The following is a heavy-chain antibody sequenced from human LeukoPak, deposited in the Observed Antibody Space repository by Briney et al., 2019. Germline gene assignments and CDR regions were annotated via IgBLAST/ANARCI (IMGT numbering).Heavy chain of an antibody. J-gene: IGHJ4*02. V-gene: IGHV1-24*01. CDR2: FDPEDGET. Sequence: GASVKVSCKVSGYTLTELSMLWVRQAPGKGLEWMGGFDPEDGETIYAQKFQGRVTMTEDTSTDTAYMELSSLRSEDTAVYYCATGDSSGWYYFDYWGQGTLVTVSS. D-gene: IGHD6-19*01. CDR3: ATGDSSGWYYFDY. CDR1: GYTLTELS.